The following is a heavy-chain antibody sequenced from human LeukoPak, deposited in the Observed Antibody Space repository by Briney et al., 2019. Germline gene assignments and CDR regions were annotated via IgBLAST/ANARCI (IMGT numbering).Heavy chain of an antibody. Sequence: NPGGSLRLSCAASGFTFSSYGMSWVRQAPGKGLEWVSAISGSGDRTYYADSVKGRFTISRDNSKNTLYLQMNSLRAEDTAVYYCTRSPSPYCANGVCYQWFDPWGQGTLVTVSS. J-gene: IGHJ5*02. CDR2: ISGSGDRT. CDR1: GFTFSSYG. V-gene: IGHV3-23*01. D-gene: IGHD2-8*01. CDR3: TRSPSPYCANGVCYQWFDP.